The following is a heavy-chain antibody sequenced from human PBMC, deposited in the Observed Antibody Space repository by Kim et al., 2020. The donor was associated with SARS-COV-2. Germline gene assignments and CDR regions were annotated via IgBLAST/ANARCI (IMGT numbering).Heavy chain of an antibody. J-gene: IGHJ4*02. V-gene: IGHV3-15*01. CDR1: GVSFTNAW. D-gene: IGHD3-22*01. Sequence: GGSLRLSCAASGVSFTNAWMSWVRQAPGKGLEWVGRIKSNTDGGTIDYAAPVKGRFTISRDDSRKTLYLQMNSLKTEDTAVYYCTTDDYYDRSGYHPGFGYWGQGTLVTVSS. CDR3: TTDDYYDRSGYHPGFGY. CDR2: IKSNTDGGTI.